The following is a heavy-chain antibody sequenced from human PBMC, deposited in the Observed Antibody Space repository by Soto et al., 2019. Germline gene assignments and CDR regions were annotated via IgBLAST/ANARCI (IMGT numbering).Heavy chain of an antibody. D-gene: IGHD3-9*01. Sequence: QVQLVQSGAEVKKPGSSVKVSCKASGGTFSSYAISWVRQAPGQGLEWMGGIIPIFGTANYAQKFQGRVTITADESTSTAYMELSSLRSEDTAVYYCATTPGFDWLSKAYYYYGMDVWGQGTTVTVSS. CDR2: IIPIFGTA. V-gene: IGHV1-69*12. J-gene: IGHJ6*02. CDR3: ATTPGFDWLSKAYYYYGMDV. CDR1: GGTFSSYA.